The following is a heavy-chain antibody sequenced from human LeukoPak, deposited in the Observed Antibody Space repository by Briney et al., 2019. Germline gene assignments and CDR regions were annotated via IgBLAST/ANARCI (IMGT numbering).Heavy chain of an antibody. D-gene: IGHD6-6*01. CDR1: GGSVSSGTYY. J-gene: IGHJ5*02. CDR3: ARERTDSSSPDGWFDP. Sequence: PSETLSLTCTVSGGSVSSGTYYWSWIRQPPGKGLEWIGYLYYSGSTNYNPSLKSRVTISVDTSQNQSSLKLNSVTAADTAVYYCARERTDSSSPDGWFDPWGQGTLVTVSS. V-gene: IGHV4-61*01. CDR2: LYYSGST.